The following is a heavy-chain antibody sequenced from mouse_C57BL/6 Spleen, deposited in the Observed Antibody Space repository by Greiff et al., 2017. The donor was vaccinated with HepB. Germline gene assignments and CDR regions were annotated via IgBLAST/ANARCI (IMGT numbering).Heavy chain of an antibody. J-gene: IGHJ3*01. D-gene: IGHD2-3*01. V-gene: IGHV5-15*01. CDR2: ISNLAYSI. CDR1: GFTFSDYG. CDR3: ARLIYDGYYED. Sequence: EVQGVESGGGLVQPGGSLKLSCAASGFTFSDYGMAWVRQAPRKGPEWVAFISNLAYSIYYADTVTGRFTISRENAKNTLYLEMSSLRSEDTAMYYCARLIYDGYYEDWGQGTLVTVSA.